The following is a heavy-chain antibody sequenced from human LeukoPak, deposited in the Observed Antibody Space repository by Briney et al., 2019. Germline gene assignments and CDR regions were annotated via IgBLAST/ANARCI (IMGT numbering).Heavy chain of an antibody. D-gene: IGHD1-1*01. Sequence: PGGSLRLPCAASGFTFSSYEMNWVRQAPGRGLEWVSYISSSGSTIYYADSVKGRFTISRDNAKNSLYLQMNSLRAEDTAVYYCARANPTTIDYWGQGTLVTVSS. V-gene: IGHV3-48*03. J-gene: IGHJ4*02. CDR3: ARANPTTIDY. CDR1: GFTFSSYE. CDR2: ISSSGSTI.